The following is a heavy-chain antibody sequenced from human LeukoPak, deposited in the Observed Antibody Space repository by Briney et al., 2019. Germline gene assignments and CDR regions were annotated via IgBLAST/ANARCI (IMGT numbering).Heavy chain of an antibody. J-gene: IGHJ6*03. Sequence: SETLSLTCTVSGGSINSGDYYWVWIRQPPGKGLEWIGSIYYSGSTSYNPSLKSRVTMTVDTSKNQFSLKLSSVTAADTAVYYCARSVEGYCSGGSCYSYYYYMDVWGKGTTVTVSS. CDR3: ARSVEGYCSGGSCYSYYYYMDV. CDR2: IYYSGST. D-gene: IGHD2-15*01. V-gene: IGHV4-39*07. CDR1: GGSINSGDYY.